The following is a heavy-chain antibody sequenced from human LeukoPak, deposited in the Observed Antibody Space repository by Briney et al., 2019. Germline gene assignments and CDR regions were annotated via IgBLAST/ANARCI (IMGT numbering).Heavy chain of an antibody. CDR1: GGSISSYY. V-gene: IGHV4-59*08. D-gene: IGHD3-22*01. J-gene: IGHJ5*02. CDR2: IHYSGST. CDR3: ARRNYYDSSGYINWFDP. Sequence: SETLSLTCTVSGGSISSYYWSWIRQPPGKGLEWIGYIHYSGSTNYNPSLKSRVTISVDTSKNQFSLKLSSVTAADTAVYYCARRNYYDSSGYINWFDPWGQGTLVTVSS.